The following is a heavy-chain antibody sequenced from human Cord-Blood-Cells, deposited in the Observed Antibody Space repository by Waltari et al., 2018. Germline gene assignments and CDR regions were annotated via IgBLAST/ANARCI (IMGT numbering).Heavy chain of an antibody. J-gene: IGHJ5*02. Sequence: QVQLQQWGAGLLKPSETLSLTCAVYGGSFSGYYWSWIRQPPGKGLEWIGEINHSGSTNYNPSLKSRVTISVDTSKNQFSLKLSSVTAADTAVYYCARDHIVVVPGGFDPWGQGTLVTVSS. CDR3: ARDHIVVVPGGFDP. CDR1: GGSFSGYY. V-gene: IGHV4-34*01. D-gene: IGHD2-2*01. CDR2: INHSGST.